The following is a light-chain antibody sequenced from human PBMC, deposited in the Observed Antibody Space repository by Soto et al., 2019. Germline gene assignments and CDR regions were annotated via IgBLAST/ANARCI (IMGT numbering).Light chain of an antibody. V-gene: IGKV1-5*03. CDR2: KAS. CDR3: HQYNPPVT. Sequence: DIQMTQSPSTLSASVGDRVTITCRASQSINSWLAWYQQKPGKAPKLLIYKASSLDNGVPSRFSGSASETEFTLTISSLQPDDFANYYCHQYNPPVTFGGGTKVEIK. J-gene: IGKJ4*01. CDR1: QSINSW.